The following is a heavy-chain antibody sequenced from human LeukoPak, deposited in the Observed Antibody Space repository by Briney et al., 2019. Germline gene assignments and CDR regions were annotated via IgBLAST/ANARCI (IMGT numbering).Heavy chain of an antibody. CDR3: ARAVAAADWFDP. V-gene: IGHV3-21*01. CDR2: ISSSSSYI. D-gene: IGHD6-13*01. CDR1: GFTFSSYS. Sequence: GSLRLSCAASGFTFSSYSMNWVRQAPGKGLEWVSSISSSSSYIYYADSVKGRFTISRDNAKNSLYLQMNSLRAEDTAVYYCARAVAAADWFDPWGQGTLVTVSS. J-gene: IGHJ5*02.